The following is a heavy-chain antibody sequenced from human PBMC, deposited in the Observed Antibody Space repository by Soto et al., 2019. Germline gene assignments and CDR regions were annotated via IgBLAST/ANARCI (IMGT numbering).Heavy chain of an antibody. CDR2: VDWDDDK. V-gene: IGHV2-70*01. CDR3: ARTHSSGLFDY. D-gene: IGHD6-19*01. J-gene: IGHJ4*02. CDR1: GFSLSNTGMC. Sequence: GSGPTLVNPTQTLTLTCSFSGFSLSNTGMCVSWIRQPPGKALEWLALVDWDDDKLYSTSLKTRLTISKDTSKNQVVLTMTNMVPVDTATYFCARTHSSGLFDYWGQGTVVTVSS.